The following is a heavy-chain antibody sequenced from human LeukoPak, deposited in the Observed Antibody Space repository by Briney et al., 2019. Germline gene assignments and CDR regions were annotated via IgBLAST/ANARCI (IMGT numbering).Heavy chain of an antibody. V-gene: IGHV3-48*03. D-gene: IGHD6-19*01. CDR1: GFTFSSYE. CDR3: ARDAKYSSGVDAFDI. CDR2: ISSSGSNI. Sequence: PGGSLRLSCAASGFTFSSYEMNWVRQAPGKGLEWVSYISSSGSNIYYADSVKGRFTISRDNAKNSLYLQMNSLRAEDTAVYYRARDAKYSSGVDAFDIWGQGTMVTVSS. J-gene: IGHJ3*02.